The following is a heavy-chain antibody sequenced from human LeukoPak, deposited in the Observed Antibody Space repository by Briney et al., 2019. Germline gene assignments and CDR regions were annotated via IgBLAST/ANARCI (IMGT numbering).Heavy chain of an antibody. J-gene: IGHJ4*02. Sequence: GGSLRLSCAASGFTFSSYDMHWVRQATGKGLEWVSAIGTAGDTYYPGSVKGRFTISRENAKNSLYLQMNSLRAGDTAVYYCAKLAAAPSSGDYWGQGTLVTVSS. V-gene: IGHV3-13*01. CDR3: AKLAAAPSSGDY. CDR2: IGTAGDT. CDR1: GFTFSSYD. D-gene: IGHD6-13*01.